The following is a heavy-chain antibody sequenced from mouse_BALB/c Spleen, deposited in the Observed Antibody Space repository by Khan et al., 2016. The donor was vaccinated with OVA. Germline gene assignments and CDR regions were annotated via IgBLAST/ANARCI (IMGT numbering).Heavy chain of an antibody. V-gene: IGHV1S132*01. CDR3: ASGYVGNYEFAY. CDR1: GYTFTSYW. CDR2: IFPGTGTT. J-gene: IGHJ3*01. Sequence: QVQLQQSGAELVKPGASVKLSCKTSGYTFTSYWIQWVKQRPGQGLGWSGQIFPGTGTTYYNENFTGKATLTVDTSSNTAYMQFSSLTSEDSAVYFCASGYVGNYEFAYWGQGTLVTVAP. D-gene: IGHD2-1*01.